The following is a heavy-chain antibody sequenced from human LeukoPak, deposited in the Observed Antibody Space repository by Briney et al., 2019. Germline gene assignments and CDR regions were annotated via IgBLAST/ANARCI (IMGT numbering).Heavy chain of an antibody. D-gene: IGHD2-2*01. CDR3: ARGPDIVVVPAAIIFDY. J-gene: IGHJ4*02. CDR2: INHSGST. CDR1: GGSFSGYY. Sequence: SETLSLTCAVYGGSFSGYYWSWIRQPPGKGLEWIGEINHSGSTNYNPSLKSRVTISVDTSKNQFSLKLSFVTAADTAVYYCARGPDIVVVPAAIIFDYWGQGTLVTVSS. V-gene: IGHV4-34*01.